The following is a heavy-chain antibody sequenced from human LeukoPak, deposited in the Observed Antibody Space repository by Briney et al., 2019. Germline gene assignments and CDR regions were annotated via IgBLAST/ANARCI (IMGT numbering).Heavy chain of an antibody. Sequence: GASVKVSCKASGYTFTSYDINWVRQATGQGLEWMGWMNPNSGNTGYAQKFQGRVTITRNTSISTAYMELSSLRSEDTAVYYCARGIRAAAGPGYHYYYMDVWGKGTTVTVSS. D-gene: IGHD6-13*01. V-gene: IGHV1-8*03. CDR2: MNPNSGNT. CDR3: ARGIRAAAGPGYHYYYMDV. CDR1: GYTFTSYD. J-gene: IGHJ6*03.